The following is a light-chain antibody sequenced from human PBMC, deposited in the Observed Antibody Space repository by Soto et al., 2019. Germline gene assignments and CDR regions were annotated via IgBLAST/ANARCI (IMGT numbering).Light chain of an antibody. Sequence: EIVMTQSPATLSVSPGERATLSCRASQSVSSNLAWYQQKPGQAPRLLIYGASTRATGIPARFSGSGSGTEFTLTISSLQSEDSAVYYCQQYNNWPPEVTFGGGTKVDIK. V-gene: IGKV3-15*01. CDR2: GAS. CDR3: QQYNNWPPEVT. CDR1: QSVSSN. J-gene: IGKJ4*01.